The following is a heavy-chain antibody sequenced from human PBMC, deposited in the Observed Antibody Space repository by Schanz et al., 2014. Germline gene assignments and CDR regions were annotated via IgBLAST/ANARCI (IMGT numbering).Heavy chain of an antibody. D-gene: IGHD2-2*01. J-gene: IGHJ4*02. CDR1: GFTFSSYA. Sequence: EVQLLESGGDLVQPGGSLRLSCVVSGFTFSSYAMSWVRQAPGKGLEWVSAISGSGGDTYYADSVKGRFTISRDNSKNTLYLQMNSLRAEDTAVYYCVKEGTVVSGYPRDHWGQGTLVTVSS. CDR2: ISGSGGDT. V-gene: IGHV3-23*01. CDR3: VKEGTVVSGYPRDH.